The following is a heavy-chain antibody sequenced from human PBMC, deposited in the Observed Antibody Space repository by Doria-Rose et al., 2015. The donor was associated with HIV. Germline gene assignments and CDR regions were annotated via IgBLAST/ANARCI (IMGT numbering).Heavy chain of an antibody. CDR1: GVSLSSPGMG. D-gene: IGHD6-13*01. V-gene: IGHV2-26*01. CDR3: ARIKSSRWYHKYYFDF. Sequence: QVQLVQSGPVLVKPTETLTLTCTVSGVSLSSPGMGVSWIRQPPGKALEWLANIFSDDERSYQTSLKSRLTISRGTSKSQVVLIMTDMDPVDTATYYCARIKSSRWYHKYYFDFWGQGTLVIVSA. CDR2: IFSDDER. J-gene: IGHJ4*02.